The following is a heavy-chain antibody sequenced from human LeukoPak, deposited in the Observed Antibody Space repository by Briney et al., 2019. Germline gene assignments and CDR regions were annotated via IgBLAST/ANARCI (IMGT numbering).Heavy chain of an antibody. V-gene: IGHV4-59*08. CDR2: IYYSGRN. J-gene: IGHJ4*02. D-gene: IGHD6-19*01. Sequence: SETLSLTCTVSGGSISPYYWSWIRQPPGKGLEWIGYIYYSGRNNYNNPSLKSRVTMSVDTSKNQFSLNLISVTAADTAVYYCAAFRQWLVILDYWGQGALVTVSS. CDR3: AAFRQWLVILDY. CDR1: GGSISPYY.